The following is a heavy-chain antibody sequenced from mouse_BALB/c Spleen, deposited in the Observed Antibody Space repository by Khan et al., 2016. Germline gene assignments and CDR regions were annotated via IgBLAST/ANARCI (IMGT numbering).Heavy chain of an antibody. CDR3: ASLLSPMDY. CDR2: INPDSSTI. D-gene: IGHD2-1*01. CDR1: GFDFSRYW. Sequence: EVKLLESGGGLVQPGGSLKLSCAASGFDFSRYWMSWVRQAPGKGLEWIGEINPDSSTINYTPSLKDKFIISRDNAKNTLYLQMSKVRSEDTDLYYCASLLSPMDYWGQGTSVTVSS. J-gene: IGHJ4*01. V-gene: IGHV4-1*02.